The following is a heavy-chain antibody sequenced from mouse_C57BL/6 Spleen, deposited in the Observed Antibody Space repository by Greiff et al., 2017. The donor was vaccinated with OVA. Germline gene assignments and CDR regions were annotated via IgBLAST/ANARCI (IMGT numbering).Heavy chain of an antibody. Sequence: EVQGVESGGGLVKPGGSLKLSCAASGFTFSSYAMSWVRQTPEKRLEWVATISDGGSYTYYPDNVKGRFTISRDNAKNNLYLQMSHLKSEDTAMYYCARDSDYDGGYAMDYWGQGTSVTVSS. J-gene: IGHJ4*01. CDR3: ARDSDYDGGYAMDY. CDR2: ISDGGSYT. D-gene: IGHD2-4*01. V-gene: IGHV5-4*01. CDR1: GFTFSSYA.